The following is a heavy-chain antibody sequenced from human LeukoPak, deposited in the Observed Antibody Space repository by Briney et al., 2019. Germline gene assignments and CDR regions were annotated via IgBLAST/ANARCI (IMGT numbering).Heavy chain of an antibody. Sequence: GGSLRLSCEASGFTFRRYWMSWVRQAPGKGLEWVANIKGDGSQKYYVDSVKGRFTISRDNAKSSLYLQMNSLKVEDTAVYYCAKVSFPLGHAFDIWGQGTMVTVSS. CDR2: IKGDGSQK. CDR3: AKVSFPLGHAFDI. J-gene: IGHJ3*02. CDR1: GFTFRRYW. V-gene: IGHV3-7*01. D-gene: IGHD7-27*01.